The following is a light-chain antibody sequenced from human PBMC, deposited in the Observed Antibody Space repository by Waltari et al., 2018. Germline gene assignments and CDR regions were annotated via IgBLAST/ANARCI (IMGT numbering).Light chain of an antibody. V-gene: IGLV2-14*03. CDR3: SSFTTSSTLL. CDR2: DVS. J-gene: IGLJ2*01. Sequence: QSALTQPASVSASPGESITISCTATSSDVGDFNSVSWYQQHPGKAPKFMIYDVSNRPSGVSHRFYGSKSGNTASLTISGLQAEDEAVYYCSSFTTSSTLLFGGGTKLTVL. CDR1: SSDVGDFNS.